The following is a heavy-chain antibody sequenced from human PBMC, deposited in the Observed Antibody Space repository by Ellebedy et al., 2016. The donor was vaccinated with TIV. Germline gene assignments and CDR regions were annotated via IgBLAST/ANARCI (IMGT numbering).Heavy chain of an antibody. CDR2: IFPLDSDT. Sequence: GESLKISCKASGYNFATYWIGWLRQTPGKGLEWMGIIFPLDSDTSYSPSFQGQVTISADRTLNTAYLQWSRLRASDTAMYYCARSLAGYGYIDSWGQGTLVNVSS. D-gene: IGHD5-12*01. CDR1: GYNFATYW. V-gene: IGHV5-51*01. CDR3: ARSLAGYGYIDS. J-gene: IGHJ4*02.